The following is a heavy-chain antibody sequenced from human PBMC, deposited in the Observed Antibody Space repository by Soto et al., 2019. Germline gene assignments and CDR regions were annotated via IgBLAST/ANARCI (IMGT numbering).Heavy chain of an antibody. CDR2: IWYDGSNK. J-gene: IGHJ6*02. Sequence: GGSLRLSCAASGFTFSSYGMHWVRQAPGKGLEWVAVIWYDGSNKYYADSVKGRFTISRDNSKNTLYLQMNSLRAEDTAVYYCASDWVRLWFGELTPPLYYYYGMDVWGQGTTVTVSS. CDR1: GFTFSSYG. V-gene: IGHV3-33*01. CDR3: ASDWVRLWFGELTPPLYYYYGMDV. D-gene: IGHD3-10*01.